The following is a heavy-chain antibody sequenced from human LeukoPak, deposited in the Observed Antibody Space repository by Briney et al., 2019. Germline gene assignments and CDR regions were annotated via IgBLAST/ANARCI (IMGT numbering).Heavy chain of an antibody. Sequence: SETLSLTCTASGGSISSYYWSWIRQPAGKGLEWIGRIYTSGSTNYNPSLKSRVTMSVDTSKNQFSLKLSSVTAADTAVYYCARGTWAAAGTGSYNWFDPWGQGTLVTVSS. CDR2: IYTSGST. V-gene: IGHV4-4*07. CDR3: ARGTWAAAGTGSYNWFDP. J-gene: IGHJ5*02. CDR1: GGSISSYY. D-gene: IGHD6-13*01.